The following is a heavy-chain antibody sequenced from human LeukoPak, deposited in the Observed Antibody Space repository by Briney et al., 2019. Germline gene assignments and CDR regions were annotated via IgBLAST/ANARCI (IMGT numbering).Heavy chain of an antibody. CDR2: ISGSGGSI. V-gene: IGHV3-23*01. CDR3: AKSSGVRYYDSSGYFDY. CDR1: GFTFSSYT. Sequence: GGSLRLSCAASGFTFSSYTMSWVRQAPGKGLEWVSAISGSGGSIYYADSVKGRFTISRDNAKNTLYLQMNRLRAEDTAVYYCAKSSGVRYYDSSGYFDYWGQGTLVTVSS. J-gene: IGHJ4*02. D-gene: IGHD3-22*01.